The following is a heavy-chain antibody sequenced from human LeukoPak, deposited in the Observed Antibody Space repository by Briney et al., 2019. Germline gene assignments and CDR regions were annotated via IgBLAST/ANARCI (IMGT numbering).Heavy chain of an antibody. V-gene: IGHV3-48*01. J-gene: IGHJ3*02. Sequence: GGSLRLSCAASGFTFTTYSMNWVRQAPGKGLEWVSYISPSSSTIYYADSVKGRFTISRDNSKNTLYLQMNSLRAEDTAVYYCAKGRSRSGSYRGAFDIWGQGTMVTVSS. CDR3: AKGRSRSGSYRGAFDI. CDR2: ISPSSSTI. CDR1: GFTFTTYS. D-gene: IGHD3-10*01.